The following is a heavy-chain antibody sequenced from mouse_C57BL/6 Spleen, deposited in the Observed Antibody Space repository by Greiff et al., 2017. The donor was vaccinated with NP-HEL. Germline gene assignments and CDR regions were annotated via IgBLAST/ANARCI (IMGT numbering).Heavy chain of an antibody. CDR3: AKWTTVAPQYYAMDY. V-gene: IGHV1-26*01. J-gene: IGHJ4*01. CDR1: GYTFTDYY. D-gene: IGHD1-1*01. CDR2: INPNNGGT. Sequence: EVQLQQSGPELVKPGASVKISCKASGYTFTDYYMNWVKQSHGKSLEWIGDINPNNGGTSYNQKFKGKATLTVDTSSSTAYMELRSLTSEDSAVYYVAKWTTVAPQYYAMDYWGQGTSVTVSS.